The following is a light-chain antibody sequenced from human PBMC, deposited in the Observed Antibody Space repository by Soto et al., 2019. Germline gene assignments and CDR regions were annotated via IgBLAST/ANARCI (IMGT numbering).Light chain of an antibody. Sequence: QSALTQPPSASGSPGQSVTISCTGTSSDVGGYNYVSWYQQHPGKAPKLMICEVTKRPSGVPDRFSGSKSGNTASLTVSGLQAEDEADYYCNSYAGSNNVVFGGGTKLTVL. CDR1: SSDVGGYNY. CDR3: NSYAGSNNVV. CDR2: EVT. J-gene: IGLJ2*01. V-gene: IGLV2-8*01.